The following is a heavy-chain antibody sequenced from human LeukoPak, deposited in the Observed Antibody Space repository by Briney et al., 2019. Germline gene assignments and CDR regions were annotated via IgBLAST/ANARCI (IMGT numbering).Heavy chain of an antibody. CDR1: GFTFSGSA. V-gene: IGHV3-73*01. J-gene: IGHJ3*01. CDR2: IRSKANSYAT. Sequence: PGGSLRLSCAASGFTFSGSAMHWVRQASGKGLEWVGRIRSKANSYATAYAASVKGRFSISRDNSKNTLYLQMNSLRAEDTAVYYCARVVSRRWLQLEGWGQGTMVTVSS. D-gene: IGHD5-24*01. CDR3: ARVVSRRWLQLEG.